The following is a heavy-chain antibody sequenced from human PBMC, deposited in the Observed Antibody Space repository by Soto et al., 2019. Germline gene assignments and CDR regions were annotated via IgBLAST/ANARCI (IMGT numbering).Heavy chain of an antibody. J-gene: IGHJ6*02. Sequence: EVQLVESGGGLVQPGGSLRLSCAASGFTFSTYWMHWVRQAPGKGLVWVSRINSDGSTTNYADSVKGRFTSSRDNAKNTLYLQMNSLRAEDTAVYYCARDAYYDMGVWGQGTTVTFSS. CDR2: INSDGSTT. CDR3: ARDAYYDMGV. V-gene: IGHV3-74*01. CDR1: GFTFSTYW.